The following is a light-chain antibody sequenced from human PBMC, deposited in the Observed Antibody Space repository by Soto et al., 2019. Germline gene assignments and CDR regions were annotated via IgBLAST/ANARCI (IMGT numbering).Light chain of an antibody. CDR3: SSYTNINTRACV. J-gene: IGLJ1*01. V-gene: IGLV2-14*01. Sequence: QSALTQPASVSGSLGQSITISCTGTSGDIGSYNRVSWYQQHPGKAPKLIIYEVTDRPSGVSNRFSGSKSGSTASLTISGLQAEDEAEYYCSSYTNINTRACVFGTGTKVT. CDR1: SGDIGSYNR. CDR2: EVT.